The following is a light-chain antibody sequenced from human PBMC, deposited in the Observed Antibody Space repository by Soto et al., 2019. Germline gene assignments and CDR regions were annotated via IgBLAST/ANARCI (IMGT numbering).Light chain of an antibody. J-gene: IGKJ1*01. CDR2: DAS. CDR3: QQYKSYRT. Sequence: DIQMTQSPSTLSGSIGDRVTITCRASQTISSWLAWYQQKPGKAPKLLIYDASSLESGVPSRFSGSGSGTEFTLTISSLQPDDFATYYCQQYKSYRTFAQGAKVDIK. CDR1: QTISSW. V-gene: IGKV1-5*01.